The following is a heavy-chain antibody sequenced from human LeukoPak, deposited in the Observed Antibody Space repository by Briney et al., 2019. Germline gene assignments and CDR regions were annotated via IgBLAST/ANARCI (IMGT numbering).Heavy chain of an antibody. CDR1: GFTFSDHY. Sequence: PGGSLRLSCAASGFTFSDHYVDWVRQAPGKGLEWVSVISGGGGSTYYADSVKGRFTISRDNSKNTLFLQMNSLRAEDTAVYYCAKGGYCSSTSCYVGWFDPWGQGTLVTASS. CDR2: ISGGGGST. CDR3: AKGGYCSSTSCYVGWFDP. J-gene: IGHJ5*02. D-gene: IGHD2-2*01. V-gene: IGHV3-23*01.